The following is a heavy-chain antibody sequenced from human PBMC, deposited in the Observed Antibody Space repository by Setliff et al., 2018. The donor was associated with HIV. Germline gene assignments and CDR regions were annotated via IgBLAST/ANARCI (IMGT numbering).Heavy chain of an antibody. CDR1: GFTSSRYT. J-gene: IGHJ5*02. Sequence: GSLRLSCQASGFTSSRYTMNWIRQPPGKGLEWIGEFSPTGSPTYNPSLESRVTISVDTSKNQCSLKLRSLTAADTAIYYCARGAPRGRLRFPNWFDPWGQGTLVTVSS. CDR2: FSPTGSP. V-gene: IGHV4-34*01. D-gene: IGHD5-12*01. CDR3: ARGAPRGRLRFPNWFDP.